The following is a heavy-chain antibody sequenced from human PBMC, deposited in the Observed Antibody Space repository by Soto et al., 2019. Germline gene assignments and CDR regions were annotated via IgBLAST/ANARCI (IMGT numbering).Heavy chain of an antibody. J-gene: IGHJ4*02. V-gene: IGHV4-31*03. CDR2: IYYSGST. D-gene: IGHD2-2*01. Sequence: SETLSLTCTVSGGSISSGGYYWSWIRQHPGKGLEWIGYIYYSGSTYYNPSLKSRVTISVDTSKNQFSLKLSSVTAADTAVYYCARGGDIVVVPAAVPFDYWGQGTLVTVSS. CDR1: GGSISSGGYY. CDR3: ARGGDIVVVPAAVPFDY.